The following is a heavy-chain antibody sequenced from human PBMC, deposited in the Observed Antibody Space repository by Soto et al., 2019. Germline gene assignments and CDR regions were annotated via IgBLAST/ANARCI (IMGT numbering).Heavy chain of an antibody. D-gene: IGHD1-26*01. CDR3: ARDMPRGSYYYYYGMDV. Sequence: KPGGSLRLSCAASGFTFSSYSMNWVRQAPGKGLEWVSSISSSSSYIYYADSVKGRFTISRDNAKNSLYLQMNSLRAEDTAVYYCARDMPRGSYYYYYGMDVWGQGTTVTVSS. V-gene: IGHV3-21*01. CDR2: ISSSSSYI. CDR1: GFTFSSYS. J-gene: IGHJ6*02.